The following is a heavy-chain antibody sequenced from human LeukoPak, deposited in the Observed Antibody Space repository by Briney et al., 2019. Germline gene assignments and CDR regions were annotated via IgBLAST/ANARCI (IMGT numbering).Heavy chain of an antibody. CDR2: IYHSGST. D-gene: IGHD3-10*01. J-gene: IGHJ6*03. Sequence: SETLSLTCTVSGYSISSGYYWGWIRQPPGKGLEWIGSIYHSGSTYYNPSLKSRVTISADTSQNQFSLKLSSVTAADTAVYYCARGITMLRYYYYMDVWGKGTTVTISS. CDR3: ARGITMLRYYYYMDV. V-gene: IGHV4-38-2*02. CDR1: GYSISSGYY.